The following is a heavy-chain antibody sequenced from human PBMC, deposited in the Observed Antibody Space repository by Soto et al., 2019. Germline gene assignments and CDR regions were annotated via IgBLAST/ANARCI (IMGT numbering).Heavy chain of an antibody. V-gene: IGHV3-23*01. CDR3: ANSRAVVGSYFDY. Sequence: PGGSLRLSCAASGFAFSSYAMNWVRQAPGKGLEWVSVISGSGSSTYYADSVKGRFTISRDNSKNTLYLQMNSLRADDTAVYYCANSRAVVGSYFDYWGQGTLVTVSS. CDR2: ISGSGSST. CDR1: GFAFSSYA. J-gene: IGHJ4*02. D-gene: IGHD2-15*01.